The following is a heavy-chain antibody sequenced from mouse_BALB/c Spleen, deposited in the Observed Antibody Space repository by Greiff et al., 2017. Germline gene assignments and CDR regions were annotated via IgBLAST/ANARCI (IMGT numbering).Heavy chain of an antibody. Sequence: VKLMESGPELVRPGVSVKISCKGSSYTFTDYAMHWVKQSHAKSLEWIGVISTYYGNTNYNQKFKGKATMTVDKSSSTAYMELARLTSEDSAVYYCARSPGTGSYYFDYWGQGTTLTVSS. J-gene: IGHJ2*01. V-gene: IGHV1-67*01. D-gene: IGHD4-1*01. CDR1: SYTFTDYA. CDR2: ISTYYGNT. CDR3: ARSPGTGSYYFDY.